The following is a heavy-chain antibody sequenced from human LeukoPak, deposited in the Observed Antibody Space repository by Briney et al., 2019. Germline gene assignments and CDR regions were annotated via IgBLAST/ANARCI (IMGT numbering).Heavy chain of an antibody. CDR3: ARGGGGSGWSSLRYYYYYMDV. CDR2: ISAYNGNT. D-gene: IGHD6-19*01. Sequence: ASVKVSCKASGYTFTSYGISWVRQAPGQGLEWMGWISAYNGNTNYAQKFQGRVTITADESTSTAYMELSSLRSEDTAVYYCARGGGGSGWSSLRYYYYYMDVWGKGTTVTISS. CDR1: GYTFTSYG. J-gene: IGHJ6*03. V-gene: IGHV1-18*01.